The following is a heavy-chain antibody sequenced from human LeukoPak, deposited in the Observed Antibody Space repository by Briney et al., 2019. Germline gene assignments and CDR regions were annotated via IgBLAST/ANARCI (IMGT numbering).Heavy chain of an antibody. CDR2: IYYSGST. CDR3: AASWAAAGSCDY. Sequence: SETLSLTCTVSGGSISSYYWSWIRQPPGKGLEWIGYIYYSGSTNYNPSLKSRVTISVDTSKNQFSLKLSSVTAADTAVYYCAASWAAAGSCDYWGQGTLVTVSS. J-gene: IGHJ4*02. V-gene: IGHV4-59*01. CDR1: GGSISSYY. D-gene: IGHD6-13*01.